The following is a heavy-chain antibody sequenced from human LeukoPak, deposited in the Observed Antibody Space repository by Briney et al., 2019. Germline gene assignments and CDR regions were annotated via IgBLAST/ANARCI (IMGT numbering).Heavy chain of an antibody. CDR3: ARHDYGDYYFDY. CDR1: GYTFTSYG. D-gene: IGHD4-17*01. CDR2: ISAYNGNT. V-gene: IGHV1-18*01. Sequence: ASVKLSCTASGYTFTSYGISWERQAPGQGLEWMGWISAYNGNTNYAQKLQGRVTMTTDTSTSTAYMELRSLRSDDTAVYYCARHDYGDYYFDYWGQGTLVTVSS. J-gene: IGHJ4*02.